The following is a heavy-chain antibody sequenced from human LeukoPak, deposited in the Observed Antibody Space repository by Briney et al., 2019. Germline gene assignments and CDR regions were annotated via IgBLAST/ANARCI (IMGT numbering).Heavy chain of an antibody. V-gene: IGHV4-59*01. CDR2: IYNSGST. J-gene: IGHJ4*02. CDR3: VRDRELNY. D-gene: IGHD1-26*01. Sequence: RPSETLSLTCTVSGGSISSYYWSWVRQPPGKGLEWIGYIYNSGSTIYNPSLKSRATISVDTSKNQFSLRLSSVTAVDTAVYYCVRDRELNYWGQGTLVTVSS. CDR1: GGSISSYY.